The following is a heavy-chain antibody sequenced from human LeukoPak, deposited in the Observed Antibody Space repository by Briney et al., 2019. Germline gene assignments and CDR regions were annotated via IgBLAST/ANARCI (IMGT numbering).Heavy chain of an antibody. CDR2: ISRGGNSI. J-gene: IGHJ4*02. CDR1: GFTFNDYY. D-gene: IGHD2-2*01. CDR3: ARNLPAADY. Sequence: GGSLRLSCAASGFTFNDYYMGWVRQAPGKGLEWVSSISRGGNSIYYADSVRGRFTISRDNAKNSLYLQMNSLRAEDTAVYYCARNLPAADYWGQGTLVTVSS. V-gene: IGHV3-11*04.